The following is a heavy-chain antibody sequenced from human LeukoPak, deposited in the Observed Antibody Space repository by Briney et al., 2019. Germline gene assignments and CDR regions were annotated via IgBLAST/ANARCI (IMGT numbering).Heavy chain of an antibody. CDR3: ARPSGYSNQARNWYFDL. CDR2: IIPIFGTA. CDR1: GGTFSSYA. D-gene: IGHD5-12*01. Sequence: SVKVSCKASGGTFSSYAISWVRQAPGQGLEWMGGIIPIFGTANYAQKFQGRVTITADESTSTAYMELSSLRSEDTAVYYCARPSGYSNQARNWYFDLWGRGTLVTVSS. V-gene: IGHV1-69*13. J-gene: IGHJ2*01.